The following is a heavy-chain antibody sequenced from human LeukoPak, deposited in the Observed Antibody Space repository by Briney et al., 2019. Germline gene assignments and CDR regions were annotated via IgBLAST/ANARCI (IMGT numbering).Heavy chain of an antibody. Sequence: GGSLRLSCAASGFTVNNNYMGWVRQAPGKGLEWVANINQDGSVQYYMDSVKGRFTISRDNAQSSLYLQMNSLRADDTAVYYCARDKRNYGWYSFDIWGQGTMVTVSS. D-gene: IGHD2-8*02. CDR1: GFTVNNNY. CDR3: ARDKRNYGWYSFDI. V-gene: IGHV3-7*03. J-gene: IGHJ3*02. CDR2: INQDGSVQ.